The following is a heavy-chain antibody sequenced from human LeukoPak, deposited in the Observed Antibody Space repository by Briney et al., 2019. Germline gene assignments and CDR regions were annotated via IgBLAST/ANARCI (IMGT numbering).Heavy chain of an antibody. J-gene: IGHJ5*02. D-gene: IGHD4-11*01. V-gene: IGHV4-59*11. CDR2: IYYTTNT. CDR3: ARDRNYFDA. CDR1: GGSIRNHF. Sequence: PSETLSLTCSVAGGSIRNHFWSWIRLSPGKGLEWIGNIYYTTNTNYNPSLASRVTISIDTSKDQLSLKLNSVTAADTAVYYCARDRNYFDAWGQGTRVTVSS.